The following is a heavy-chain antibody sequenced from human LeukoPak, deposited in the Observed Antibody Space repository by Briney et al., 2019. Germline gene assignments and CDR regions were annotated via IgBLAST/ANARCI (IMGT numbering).Heavy chain of an antibody. D-gene: IGHD3-10*01. CDR2: TSNSGGST. V-gene: IGHV3-23*01. J-gene: IGHJ4*02. Sequence: TGGSLRLSCAASGFTFSSYAMSWVRQAPGKGLEWVSVTSNSGGSTFYADSVKGRFTISRDNSKNTLYLQMNSLRAEDTAVYYCAKRASGSGTSLYYFDYWGQGTLVTVSS. CDR1: GFTFSSYA. CDR3: AKRASGSGTSLYYFDY.